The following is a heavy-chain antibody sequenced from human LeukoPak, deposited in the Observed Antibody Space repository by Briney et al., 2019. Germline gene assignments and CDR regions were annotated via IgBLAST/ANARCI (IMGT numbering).Heavy chain of an antibody. D-gene: IGHD6-13*01. CDR2: INEDGSEK. CDR3: ARVGAAGFDY. V-gene: IGHV3-7*03. Sequence: HPGRSLRLSCTAAGFTFGDHAMSWVRQAPGKGLEWVANINEDGSEKYYLDSVRGRFTFSRDNARNSLYLQMNSLRVEDAAVYFCARVGAAGFDYWGQGALVTVSS. J-gene: IGHJ4*02. CDR1: GFTFGDHA.